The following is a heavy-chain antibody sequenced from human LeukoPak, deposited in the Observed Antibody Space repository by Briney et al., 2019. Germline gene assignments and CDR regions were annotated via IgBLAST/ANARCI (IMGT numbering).Heavy chain of an antibody. J-gene: IGHJ4*02. D-gene: IGHD1-26*01. Sequence: GGSLRLSCTTSGFNSSIYPMTWVRQAPGKGLEWVSAISGSGGSTYYADSVKGRFTISRDNSKNTLYLQMNSLGVEDTAVYYCAKDRGSYRYFDYWGQGTLVTVSS. CDR3: AKDRGSYRYFDY. CDR1: GFNSSIYP. V-gene: IGHV3-23*01. CDR2: ISGSGGST.